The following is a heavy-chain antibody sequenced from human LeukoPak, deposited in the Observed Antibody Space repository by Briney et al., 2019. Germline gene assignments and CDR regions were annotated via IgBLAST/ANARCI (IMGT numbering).Heavy chain of an antibody. CDR3: ARLVRTRAVTGNAAFDI. CDR2: IYYSGST. J-gene: IGHJ3*02. V-gene: IGHV4-59*08. Sequence: PSETLSLTCTVSGGSISSYYWSWIRQPPGKGLEWIGYIYYSGSTNYSPSLKSRVTISVDTSKNQFSLKLSSVTAADTAVYYCARLVRTRAVTGNAAFDIWGQGTMVTVSS. CDR1: GGSISSYY. D-gene: IGHD4-11*01.